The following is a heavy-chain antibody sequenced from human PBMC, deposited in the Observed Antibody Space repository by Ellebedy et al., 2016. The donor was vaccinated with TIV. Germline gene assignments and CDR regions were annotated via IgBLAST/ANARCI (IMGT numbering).Heavy chain of an antibody. CDR1: GYTFTGYY. D-gene: IGHD3-10*01. CDR3: VFYGSGSYEDVY. J-gene: IGHJ4*02. V-gene: IGHV1-2*02. CDR2: INPNSGGT. Sequence: ASVKVSXXASGYTFTGYYMHWVRQAPGQGLEWMGWINPNSGGTNYAQKFQGRVTMTRDTSISTAYMELSRLRSDDTAVYYCVFYGSGSYEDVYWGQGTLVTVSS.